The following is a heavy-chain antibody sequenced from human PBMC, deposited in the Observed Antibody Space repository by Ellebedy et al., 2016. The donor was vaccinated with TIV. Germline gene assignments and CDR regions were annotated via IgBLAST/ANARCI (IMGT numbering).Heavy chain of an antibody. CDR2: IKEDGSEK. V-gene: IGHV3-7*04. CDR3: ARGPRRGWFDP. CDR1: GFTFSGYW. J-gene: IGHJ5*02. Sequence: GESLKISXAASGFTFSGYWISWVRQAPGKGLEWVANIKEDGSEKYYVDSVKGRFTISRDNAKNSLYLQMNSLRAEDTAVYYCARGPRRGWFDPWGQGTLVTVSS. D-gene: IGHD3-10*01.